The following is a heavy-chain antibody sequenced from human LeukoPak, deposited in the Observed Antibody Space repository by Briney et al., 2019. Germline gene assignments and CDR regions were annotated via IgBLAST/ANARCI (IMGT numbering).Heavy chain of an antibody. CDR2: IYCSGST. CDR3: ARSAMDTAMVNRRLNWLDP. J-gene: IGHJ5*02. V-gene: IGHV4-59*01. D-gene: IGHD5-18*01. CDR1: GGSLSSYY. Sequence: SETLSLTCTVPGGSLSSYYWSWMRQPPGKGLEWIGYIYCSGSTNYNPSLKSRVTISVDTSKNQFSLKLSSVTAADTAVYYCARSAMDTAMVNRRLNWLDPWGQGTLVTVSS.